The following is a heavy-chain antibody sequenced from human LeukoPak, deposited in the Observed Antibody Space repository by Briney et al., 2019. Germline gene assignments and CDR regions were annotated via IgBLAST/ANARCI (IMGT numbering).Heavy chain of an antibody. CDR2: IHASGTS. V-gene: IGHV4-4*07. J-gene: IGHJ4*02. CDR3: ARDGSYSYGYSYFDY. Sequence: PSETLSLTCTVSGVSTTSYHWSWIRQPAGKGLEWIGRIHASGTSNYNLSLKSRVTMSVDTSKNQFSLKLTSVTAADTAVYYCARDGSYSYGYSYFDYWGQGTLVTVSS. D-gene: IGHD5-18*01. CDR1: GVSTTSYH.